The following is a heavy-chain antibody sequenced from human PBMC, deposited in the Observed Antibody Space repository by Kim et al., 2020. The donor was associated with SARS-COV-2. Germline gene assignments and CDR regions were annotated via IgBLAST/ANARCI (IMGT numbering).Heavy chain of an antibody. CDR2: GTT. V-gene: IGHV3-49*02. J-gene: IGHJ4*02. D-gene: IGHD3-22*01. CDR3: TREMIGGGY. Sequence: GTTEYAASVKGRFTISRDDSKSIAYLQMNSLKTEDTAVYYCTREMIGGGYWGQGTLVTVSS.